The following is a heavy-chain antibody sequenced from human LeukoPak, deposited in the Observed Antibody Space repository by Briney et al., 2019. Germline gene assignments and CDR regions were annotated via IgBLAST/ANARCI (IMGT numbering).Heavy chain of an antibody. J-gene: IGHJ4*02. CDR2: ISDIGSI. V-gene: IGHV4-59*12. D-gene: IGHD2-2*01. Sequence: SETLSLTCTVSGGSISSYYWSWIRQPPGKGLEWIAYISDIGSINYNPSLKSRVTMSVDTSKNQFSLKLSSVTAADTAVYYCAREDIVVVPAATDYWGQGTLVTVSS. CDR1: GGSISSYY. CDR3: AREDIVVVPAATDY.